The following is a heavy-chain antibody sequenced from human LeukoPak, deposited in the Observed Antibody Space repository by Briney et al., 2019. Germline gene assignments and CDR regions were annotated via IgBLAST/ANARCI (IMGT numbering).Heavy chain of an antibody. CDR3: ASDYDSSGFHTSLLDY. D-gene: IGHD3-22*01. CDR1: GFTFSRYA. J-gene: IGHJ4*02. Sequence: GGSLRLSCAASGFTFSRYAMSWVRQARGKGVEWVSGISGSGESTFYADSVKGVLTISRENPKNTFYLQMNRLRADDTAVYYCASDYDSSGFHTSLLDYWGQGTLVTVSS. CDR2: ISGSGEST. V-gene: IGHV3-23*01.